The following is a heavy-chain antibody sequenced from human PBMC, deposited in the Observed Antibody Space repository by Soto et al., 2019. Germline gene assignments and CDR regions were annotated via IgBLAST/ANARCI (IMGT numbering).Heavy chain of an antibody. Sequence: LILFYEASWFTFRNFFRHRVRQATGKGLEWVAHISYDGNNEYYADSVKGRFTISRDNFKNTLYLQMSSLRTDDTAVYYCARDGPHITIFGSGHYWGQGNLVT. CDR1: WFTFRNFF. CDR2: ISYDGNNE. CDR3: ARDGPHITIFGSGHY. J-gene: IGHJ4*02. V-gene: IGHV3-30-3*01. D-gene: IGHD3-3*01.